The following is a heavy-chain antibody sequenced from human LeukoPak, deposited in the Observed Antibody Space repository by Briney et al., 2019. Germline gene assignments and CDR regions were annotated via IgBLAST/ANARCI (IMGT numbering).Heavy chain of an antibody. V-gene: IGHV3-7*01. J-gene: IGHJ4*02. Sequence: GGSLRLSCAASGFTFSSYWMSWVRQAPGKGLEWVANINQDGSEKYYVDSVKGRFTISRDNAKNSLYLQMNSHTAEDTAVYYCARERDSSGYYGIYFDHWGQGTLVTVSS. CDR3: ARERDSSGYYGIYFDH. D-gene: IGHD3-22*01. CDR2: INQDGSEK. CDR1: GFTFSSYW.